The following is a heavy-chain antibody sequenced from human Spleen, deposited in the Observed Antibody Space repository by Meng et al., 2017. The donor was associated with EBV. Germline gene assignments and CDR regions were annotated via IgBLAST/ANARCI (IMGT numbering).Heavy chain of an antibody. J-gene: IGHJ4*02. CDR2: IYHSGST. D-gene: IGHD3-10*01. Sequence: AQSQGVGPGLVKPSGALFLTCAVSGGPISRSNWWSWVRQPPGKGLEWIGEIYHSGSTNYNPSLKSRVTISVDKSKNQFSLKLSSVTAADTAVYYCARVYGSGSRRGYYFDYWGQGTLVTVSS. V-gene: IGHV4-4*02. CDR3: ARVYGSGSRRGYYFDY. CDR1: GGPISRSNW.